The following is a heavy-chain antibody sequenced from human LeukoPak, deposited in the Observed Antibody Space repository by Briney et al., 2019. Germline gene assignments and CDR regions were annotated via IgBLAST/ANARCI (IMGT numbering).Heavy chain of an antibody. CDR1: GFTFSSYA. Sequence: GGSLRLSCAASGFTFSSYAMSRVRQAPGKGLEWVGRIKSKTDGGTTDYAAPVKGRFTISRDDSKNTLYLQMNSLKTEDTAVYYCTTDATGPFDYWGQGTLVTVSS. D-gene: IGHD1-1*01. CDR2: IKSKTDGGTT. J-gene: IGHJ4*02. CDR3: TTDATGPFDY. V-gene: IGHV3-15*01.